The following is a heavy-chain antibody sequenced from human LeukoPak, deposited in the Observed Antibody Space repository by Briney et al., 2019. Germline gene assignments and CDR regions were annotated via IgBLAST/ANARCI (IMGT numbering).Heavy chain of an antibody. CDR1: GYSFISYW. V-gene: IGHV5-51*01. D-gene: IGHD3-10*01. Sequence: KGGESLKISCKGSGYSFISYWIGWVRQMPGKGLEWMGIIYPGDSDTRYSPSFKGQVTISVDKSINTAYLQWNSLKASDTAMYYCVRPPSGVLPYYFDSWGQGTLVTVSS. CDR2: IYPGDSDT. J-gene: IGHJ4*02. CDR3: VRPPSGVLPYYFDS.